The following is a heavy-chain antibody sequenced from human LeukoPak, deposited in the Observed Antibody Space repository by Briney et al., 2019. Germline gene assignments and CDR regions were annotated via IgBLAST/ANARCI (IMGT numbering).Heavy chain of an antibody. D-gene: IGHD2-15*01. CDR3: ASGDCSGGSCYSRINDAFDI. Sequence: PSETLSLTCSVSGVSISNSVYYWGWIRQPPGKGLEWIGSIYYSGSTYYNPSLKSRLTISVDTSKSQVSLKLNSVTAADTAVYYCASGDCSGGSCYSRINDAFDIWGQGKMVTVSS. CDR2: IYYSGST. CDR1: GVSISNSVYY. V-gene: IGHV4-39*01. J-gene: IGHJ3*02.